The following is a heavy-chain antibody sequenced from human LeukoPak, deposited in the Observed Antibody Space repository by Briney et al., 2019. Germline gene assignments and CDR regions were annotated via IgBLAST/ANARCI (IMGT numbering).Heavy chain of an antibody. CDR1: GFTVSSKS. CDR2: IYSRGDI. D-gene: IGHD1-1*01. Sequence: TRGSLRLSCAASGFTVSSKSMNWVRQAPGKGLEWVSVIYSRGDIYYADSVKGRFTISRNNPKNTLYLQMNSLRAEDTAVYYCATAGPYSHNSFDYWGQGTLVTVSS. CDR3: ATAGPYSHNSFDY. V-gene: IGHV3-53*01. J-gene: IGHJ4*02.